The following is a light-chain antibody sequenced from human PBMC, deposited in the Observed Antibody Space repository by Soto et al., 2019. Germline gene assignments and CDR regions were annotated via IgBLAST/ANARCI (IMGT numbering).Light chain of an antibody. V-gene: IGKV3-20*01. J-gene: IGKJ1*01. Sequence: IVFTQSPATLSLAPGERATLSCGASQSVNSYLAWYQQKPGQAPRLLIYGASSRATGIPDRFSGSGSGTDFTLTISRLEPEDFAVYYCQQYGSSLRTFGQGTKVDI. CDR1: QSVNSY. CDR3: QQYGSSLRT. CDR2: GAS.